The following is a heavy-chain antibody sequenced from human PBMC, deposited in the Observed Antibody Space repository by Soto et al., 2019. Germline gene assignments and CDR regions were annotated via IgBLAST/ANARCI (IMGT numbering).Heavy chain of an antibody. CDR1: GFTFSNYG. D-gene: IGHD5-18*01. CDR3: ARDRVQIWLYAGIFDG. CDR2: ISNDGSNK. V-gene: IGHV3-30*03. J-gene: IGHJ4*02. Sequence: QVHVVESGGGVVQPGRSLRLSCVVSGFTFSNYGMHWVRQAPGKGLEWVAVISNDGSNKNFADSVKGRFTISRDNSKNTLYLHLNSLRAEDTAVYYCARDRVQIWLYAGIFDGWGQGTMVTVSS.